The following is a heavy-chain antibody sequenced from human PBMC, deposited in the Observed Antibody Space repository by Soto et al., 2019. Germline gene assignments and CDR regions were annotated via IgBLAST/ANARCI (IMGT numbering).Heavy chain of an antibody. D-gene: IGHD3-16*02. J-gene: IGHJ5*02. CDR2: IYPGDSDT. CDR3: ARQDYDYVWGSYRYTWGWFDP. Sequence: GESLKISCKGSGYSFTSYWIGWVRQMPGKGLEWMGIIYPGDSDTRYSPSFQGQVTISADKSISTAYLQWSSLKASDTAMYYCARQDYDYVWGSYRYTWGWFDPWGQGTLVTVPS. V-gene: IGHV5-51*01. CDR1: GYSFTSYW.